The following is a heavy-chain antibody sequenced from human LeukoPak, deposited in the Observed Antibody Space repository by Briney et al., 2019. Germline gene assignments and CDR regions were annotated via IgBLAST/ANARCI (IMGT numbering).Heavy chain of an antibody. J-gene: IGHJ2*01. CDR2: ISGSGGSI. D-gene: IGHD3-16*01. V-gene: IGHV3-23*01. CDR3: AKAPYTVGYWYFDL. CDR1: GFTFSSYA. Sequence: PGGSLRLSCAASGFTFSSYAMSWVRQAPGKGLEWVSGISGSGGSIFYADSVKGRFTISRDNSKNTLYLQMNSLRAEDTAVYYCAKAPYTVGYWYFDLWGRGTLVSVSS.